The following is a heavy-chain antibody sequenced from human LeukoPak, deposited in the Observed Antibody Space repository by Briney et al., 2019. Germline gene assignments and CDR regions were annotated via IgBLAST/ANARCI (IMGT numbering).Heavy chain of an antibody. CDR1: GYSFTSYW. Sequence: GEFLKISCKGSGYSFTSYWIGWVRQMPGKGLEWMGIIYPGDSDTRYSPSFQGQVTISADKSISTAYLQWSSLKASDTAMYYRARNGCSSTSCYTSYLDAFDIWGQGTMVTVSS. V-gene: IGHV5-51*01. CDR2: IYPGDSDT. CDR3: ARNGCSSTSCYTSYLDAFDI. D-gene: IGHD2-2*02. J-gene: IGHJ3*02.